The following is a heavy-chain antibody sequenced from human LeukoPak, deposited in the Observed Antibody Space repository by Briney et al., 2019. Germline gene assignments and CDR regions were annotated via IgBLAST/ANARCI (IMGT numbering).Heavy chain of an antibody. Sequence: PSETLSLTCTVSGGSISSSYRSWIRQPAGKGLEWIGRIYTSGSTNYNPSLKSRVTMSVDTSKTQFSLKLSSVTAADTAVYYCARDRADYYDSSGSYAWFDPWGQGTLVTVSS. CDR1: GGSISSSY. J-gene: IGHJ5*02. CDR2: IYTSGST. CDR3: ARDRADYYDSSGSYAWFDP. V-gene: IGHV4-4*07. D-gene: IGHD3-22*01.